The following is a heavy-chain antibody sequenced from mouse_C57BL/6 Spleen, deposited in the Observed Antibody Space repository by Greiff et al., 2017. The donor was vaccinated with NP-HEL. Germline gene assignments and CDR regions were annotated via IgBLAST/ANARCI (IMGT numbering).Heavy chain of an antibody. D-gene: IGHD2-4*01. CDR3: ARGLIYYDYPAWFAY. CDR2: ISYDGSN. Sequence: VQLKESGPGLVKPSQSLSLTCSVTGYSITSGYYWNWIRQFPGNKLEWMGYISYDGSNNYNPSLKNRISITRDTSKNQFFLKLNSVTTEDTATYYCARGLIYYDYPAWFAYWGQGTLVTVSA. CDR1: GYSITSGYY. V-gene: IGHV3-6*01. J-gene: IGHJ3*01.